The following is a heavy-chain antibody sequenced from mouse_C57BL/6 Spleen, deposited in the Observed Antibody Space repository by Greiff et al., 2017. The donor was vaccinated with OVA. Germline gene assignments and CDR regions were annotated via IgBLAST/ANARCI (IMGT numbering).Heavy chain of an antibody. J-gene: IGHJ3*01. CDR2: INYDGSST. CDR3: ARSYDYDGGGFAY. CDR1: GFTFSDYY. V-gene: IGHV5-16*01. D-gene: IGHD2-4*01. Sequence: EVQRVESEGGLVQPGSSMKLSCTASGFTFSDYYMAWVRQVPEKGLEWVANINYDGSSTYYLDSLKSRFIISRDNAKNIIYLQMSSLKSEDTATYYCARSYDYDGGGFAYWGQGTLVTVSA.